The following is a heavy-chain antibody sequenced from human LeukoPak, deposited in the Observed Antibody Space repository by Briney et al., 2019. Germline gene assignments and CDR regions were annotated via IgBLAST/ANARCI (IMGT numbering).Heavy chain of an antibody. CDR2: IKQGGSEK. D-gene: IGHD4-17*01. CDR1: GFIFTTYW. Sequence: PGGSLRLSCSASGFIFTTYWMSWVRQAPGKGLEWVANIKQGGSEKYYVDSVKGRFTISRDNAKNSLYLQMNSLRAEDTAVYYCARGLYGDLTYGMDVWGQGTTVTVSS. CDR3: ARGLYGDLTYGMDV. V-gene: IGHV3-7*01. J-gene: IGHJ6*02.